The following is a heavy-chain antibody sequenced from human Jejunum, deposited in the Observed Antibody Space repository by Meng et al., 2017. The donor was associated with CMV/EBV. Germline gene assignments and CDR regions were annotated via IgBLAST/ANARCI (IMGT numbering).Heavy chain of an antibody. Sequence: GSVSSSSYYWSWIRQPPGKGLEWIRNVYYNGRTNANPSLKSRLTISVDTSKNQFSLKLSSVTAADTAVYYCARSIDGYRLVDFDNWGQGTVVTVSS. CDR1: GSVSSSSYY. CDR3: ARSIDGYRLVDFDN. V-gene: IGHV4-61*01. J-gene: IGHJ5*02. D-gene: IGHD5-24*01. CDR2: VYYNGRT.